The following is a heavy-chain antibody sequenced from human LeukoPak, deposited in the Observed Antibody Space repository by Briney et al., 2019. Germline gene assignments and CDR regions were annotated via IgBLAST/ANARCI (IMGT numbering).Heavy chain of an antibody. J-gene: IGHJ5*02. D-gene: IGHD2-2*01. CDR1: GYTFTSYG. Sequence: ASVKVSCKASGYTFTSYGISWVRQAPGQGLEWMGWISAYNGNTNYAQKLQGRVTMTTDTSTSTAYMELRSLRSDDTAVYYCARETTSSTSSLRLDPWGQGTLVTVSS. V-gene: IGHV1-18*01. CDR3: ARETTSSTSSLRLDP. CDR2: ISAYNGNT.